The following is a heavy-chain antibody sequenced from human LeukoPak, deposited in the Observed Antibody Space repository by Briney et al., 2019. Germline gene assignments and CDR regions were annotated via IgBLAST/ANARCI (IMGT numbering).Heavy chain of an antibody. CDR2: ISAYNGNT. CDR3: ARLWFGELFRYFDH. J-gene: IGHJ4*02. Sequence: ASVKVSCKASGYTFTSFDINWVRQVTGQGLEWMGWISAYNGNTNYAQKLRGRVTMTTDTSTSTAYMELRSLRSDDTAVYYCARLWFGELFRYFDHWGQGTLVTVSS. V-gene: IGHV1-18*01. CDR1: GYTFTSFD. D-gene: IGHD3-10*01.